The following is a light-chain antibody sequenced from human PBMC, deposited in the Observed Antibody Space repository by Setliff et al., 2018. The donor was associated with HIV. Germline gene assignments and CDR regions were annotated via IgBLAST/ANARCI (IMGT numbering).Light chain of an antibody. CDR1: SSDVGRYNR. J-gene: IGLJ1*01. CDR2: EVN. CDR3: SSYTSISTYV. V-gene: IGLV2-18*02. Sequence: QSALTQPPSVSGSPGQSVTISCTGTSSDVGRYNRVSWYQQPPGTAPKLMTYEVNNRPSGVPDRFSGSKSGNTASLTISGLQAEDEADYYCSSYTSISTYVFGTGTKGTVL.